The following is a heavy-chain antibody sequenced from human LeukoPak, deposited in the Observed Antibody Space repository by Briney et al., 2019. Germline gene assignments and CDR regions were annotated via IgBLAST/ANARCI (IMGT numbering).Heavy chain of an antibody. J-gene: IGHJ5*02. CDR1: GGSFSGYY. D-gene: IGHD2-15*01. CDR3: ARDNFYCSGGSCYSP. V-gene: IGHV4-34*01. Sequence: SETLSLTCAVYGGSFSGYYWSWIRQPPGKGLEWIGEINHSGSTNYNPSLKSRVTISVDTSKNQFSLRLSSVTAADTAVYYCARDNFYCSGGSCYSPWGQGTLVTVSS. CDR2: INHSGST.